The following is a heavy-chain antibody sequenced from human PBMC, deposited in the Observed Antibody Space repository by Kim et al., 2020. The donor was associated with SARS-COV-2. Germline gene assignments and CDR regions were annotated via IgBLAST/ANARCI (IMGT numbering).Heavy chain of an antibody. D-gene: IGHD3-10*01. CDR2: IYHSGST. Sequence: SETLSLTCAVSGGSISSSNWWSWVRQPPGKGLEWIGEIYHSGSTNYNPSLKSRVTISVDKSKNQFSLKLSSVTAADTAVYYCARVEGSGSYYRNWFDPWGQGTLVTVSS. J-gene: IGHJ5*02. V-gene: IGHV4-4*02. CDR3: ARVEGSGSYYRNWFDP. CDR1: GGSISSSNW.